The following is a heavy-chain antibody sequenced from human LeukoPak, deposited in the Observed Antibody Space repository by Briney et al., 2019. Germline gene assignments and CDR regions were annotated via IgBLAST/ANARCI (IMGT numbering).Heavy chain of an antibody. J-gene: IGHJ4*02. CDR2: IYYTGST. CDR1: GGSISSSNYY. Sequence: SETLSLTCTVSGGSISSSNYYWGWIRQPPGKGLEWIGSIYYTGSTYYNPSLKSRVTISVDTSKNQFSLKLSSVTAADTAVYYCASRIAVAGSFDYWGQGTLVTVSS. V-gene: IGHV4-39*01. D-gene: IGHD6-19*01. CDR3: ASRIAVAGSFDY.